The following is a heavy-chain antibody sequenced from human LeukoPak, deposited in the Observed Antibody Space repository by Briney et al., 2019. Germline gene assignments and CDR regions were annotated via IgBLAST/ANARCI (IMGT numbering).Heavy chain of an antibody. J-gene: IGHJ4*02. CDR2: ISSSSSYI. V-gene: IGHV3-21*01. Sequence: GGSLRLACAASGFTFSSYSMNWVRQAPGKGLEWVSSISSSSSYIYYADSVKGRFTISRDNAKNSLYLQMNSLRAEDTAVYYCVRDFRFLDDYWGQGTLVSVSS. CDR3: VRDFRFLDDY. D-gene: IGHD3-3*01. CDR1: GFTFSSYS.